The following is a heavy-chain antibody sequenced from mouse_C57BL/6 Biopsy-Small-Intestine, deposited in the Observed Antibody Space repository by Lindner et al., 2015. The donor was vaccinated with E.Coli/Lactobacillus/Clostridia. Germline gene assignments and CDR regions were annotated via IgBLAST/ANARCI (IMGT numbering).Heavy chain of an antibody. CDR3: AKEGPWPFAH. CDR2: INPNYGTT. Sequence: VQLQESGPELVKPGASVKISCKASGYLFTDHNMNWVKQTNGKSLEWIGVINPNYGTTSYNQKFMGKATLTVDQSSDTAYMQLKSLTSEDSAVYYCAKEGPWPFAHWGQGTLVTVSA. J-gene: IGHJ3*01. CDR1: GYLFTDHN. V-gene: IGHV1-39*01.